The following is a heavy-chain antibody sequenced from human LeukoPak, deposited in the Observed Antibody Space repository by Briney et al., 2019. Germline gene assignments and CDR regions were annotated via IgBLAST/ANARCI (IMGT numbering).Heavy chain of an antibody. J-gene: IGHJ3*02. D-gene: IGHD4-23*01. CDR2: IYYSGST. CDR3: ASLGGNARLDI. V-gene: IGHV4-39*01. CDR1: GGSISSSSYY. Sequence: SETLSLTCTVSGGSISSSSYYWGWIRQPPGKGLEWIGSIYYSGSTYYNPSLKSRVTISVDTSKNQFSLKLSSVTAADTAVYYCASLGGNARLDIWGQGTMVTVSS.